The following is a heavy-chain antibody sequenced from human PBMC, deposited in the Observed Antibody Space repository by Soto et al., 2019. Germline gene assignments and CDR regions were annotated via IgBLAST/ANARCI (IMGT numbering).Heavy chain of an antibody. CDR2: IKPNSGNI. CDR3: ACGRASASYYRLDY. V-gene: IGHV1-8*01. J-gene: IGHJ4*02. Sequence: ASVKVSCKASGNTFTSYDINWVRQATGHGLEGMGWIKPNSGNIGYAQKFRGRVTMTRDTAIRTAYMELSRLRSEDTAEYSCACGRASASYYRLDYWGQGTLVTVSS. CDR1: GNTFTSYD. D-gene: IGHD3-10*01.